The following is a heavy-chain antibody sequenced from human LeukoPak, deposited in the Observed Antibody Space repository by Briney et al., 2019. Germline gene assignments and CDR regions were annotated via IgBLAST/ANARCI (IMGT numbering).Heavy chain of an antibody. CDR2: INHSGST. D-gene: IGHD6-13*01. CDR1: GGSFSGYY. Sequence: PSETLSLTCAVYGGSFSGYYWSWIRQPPGKGLEWIGEINHSGSTNYNPSLKSRVTISVDTSKNQFSLKLSSVTAADTAVYYCARGRVAAAGPRYNWFDPWGQGTLVTVSS. CDR3: ARGRVAAAGPRYNWFDP. V-gene: IGHV4-34*01. J-gene: IGHJ5*02.